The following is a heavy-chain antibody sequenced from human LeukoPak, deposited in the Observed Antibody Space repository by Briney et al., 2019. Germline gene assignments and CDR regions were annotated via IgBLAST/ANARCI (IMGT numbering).Heavy chain of an antibody. Sequence: GGSLRLSCAVSGFTFRTSWMTWVRQAPGRGLERVAIINPDGSEKYYLESLKGRITISRDNAENSVHLQMNSLKAEVTAIYYCARDRAYSAFDYWGQGTLVTVSS. D-gene: IGHD1-26*01. V-gene: IGHV3-7*03. CDR2: INPDGSEK. J-gene: IGHJ4*02. CDR3: ARDRAYSAFDY. CDR1: GFTFRTSW.